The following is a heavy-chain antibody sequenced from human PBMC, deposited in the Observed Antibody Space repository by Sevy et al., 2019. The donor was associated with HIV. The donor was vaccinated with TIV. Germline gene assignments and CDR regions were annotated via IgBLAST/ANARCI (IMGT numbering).Heavy chain of an antibody. V-gene: IGHV3-48*01. CDR2: INSGSTII. Sequence: GGSLRLSCVASGFTFSSYNFNWVRQAPGKGLELISFINSGSTIISHADSVKGRFTISRDSVKKSVYLQMNSLRVEDTAVYYCARDGGSSDYGMDLWGQGTTVTVSS. CDR3: ARDGGSSDYGMDL. CDR1: GFTFSSYN. D-gene: IGHD2-15*01. J-gene: IGHJ6*02.